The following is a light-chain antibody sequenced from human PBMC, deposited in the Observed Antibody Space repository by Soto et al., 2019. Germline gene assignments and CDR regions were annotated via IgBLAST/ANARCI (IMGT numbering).Light chain of an antibody. Sequence: EIVLTQSPGTLSLSPGERATLSCRASQRVSSGYLAWYQQKPGQTPRLLIYGASGRATGIPDRFSGSGSGTEFTLTISSLESEDSAVYYCQQYSSWPPWTFGQGTKVDIK. CDR1: QRVSSGY. CDR3: QQYSSWPPWT. CDR2: GAS. J-gene: IGKJ1*01. V-gene: IGKV3-20*01.